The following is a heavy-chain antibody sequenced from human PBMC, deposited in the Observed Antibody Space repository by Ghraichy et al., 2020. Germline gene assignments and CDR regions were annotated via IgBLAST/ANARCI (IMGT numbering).Heavy chain of an antibody. CDR1: GGSISSYY. CDR2: IYTSGST. Sequence: ESLNISCTVSGGSISSYYWSWIRQPAGKGLEWIGRIYTSGSTNYNPSLKSRVTMSVDTSKNQFSLKLSSVTAADTAVYYCARAGDYYDSSGYYYRGAFDIWGQGTMVTVSS. J-gene: IGHJ3*02. CDR3: ARAGDYYDSSGYYYRGAFDI. D-gene: IGHD3-22*01. V-gene: IGHV4-4*07.